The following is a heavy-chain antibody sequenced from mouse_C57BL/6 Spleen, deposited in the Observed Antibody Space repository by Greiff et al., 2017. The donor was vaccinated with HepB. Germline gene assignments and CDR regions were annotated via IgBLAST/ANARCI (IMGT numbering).Heavy chain of an antibody. J-gene: IGHJ3*01. V-gene: IGHV1-69*01. CDR1: VYTFTSYW. CDR3: ARSEYYGSEGFAY. D-gene: IGHD1-1*01. Sequence: QSCKASVYTFTSYWMHCVKQRPGHGLEWIGEIDPSDRYTNYNQKFKGKSTLTVDKSSSTAYMQLSSLTSEDSAVYDCARSEYYGSEGFAYWGQGTLVTVSA. CDR2: IDPSDRYT.